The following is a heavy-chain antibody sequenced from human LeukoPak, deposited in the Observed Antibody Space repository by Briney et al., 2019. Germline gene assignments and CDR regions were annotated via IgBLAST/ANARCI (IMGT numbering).Heavy chain of an antibody. CDR1: GFTFSSYA. Sequence: GGSLRLSCAASGFTFSSYAMHWVRQAPGKGLEWVALIPYDESNKYYADSVKGRFTVSRDNSKNTLYLQMNSLRAEDTAVYYCVRGAYSSSWLNFDYWGQGTLVTVSS. J-gene: IGHJ4*02. CDR3: VRGAYSSSWLNFDY. CDR2: IPYDESNK. D-gene: IGHD6-13*01. V-gene: IGHV3-30*04.